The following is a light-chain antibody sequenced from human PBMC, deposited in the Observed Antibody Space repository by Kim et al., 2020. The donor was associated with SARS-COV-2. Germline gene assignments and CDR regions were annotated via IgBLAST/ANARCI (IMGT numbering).Light chain of an antibody. CDR3: HQYSVLPKT. CDR2: GAS. J-gene: IGKJ1*01. Sequence: AWYRQIPGQAPTLLVYGASHRATGIPDRFSGSGSGTDFTLTISRLEPEDFAVYYCHQYSVLPKTFGQGTKVDIK. V-gene: IGKV3-20*01.